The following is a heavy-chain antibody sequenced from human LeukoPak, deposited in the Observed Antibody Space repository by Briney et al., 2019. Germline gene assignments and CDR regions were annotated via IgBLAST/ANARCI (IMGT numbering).Heavy chain of an antibody. J-gene: IGHJ4*02. V-gene: IGHV4-34*01. CDR3: ARGKDDYDFWSGYPH. CDR2: SNDSGST. D-gene: IGHD3-3*01. Sequence: PSETLSLTCAVYGGSISSYYWSWIRQPPGRGLEWIGESNDSGSTNYTPSLKSRVTISLDTSKNQFSLRLRSVTAADTAVYYCARGKDDYDFWSGYPHWGQGTLVTVSS. CDR1: GGSISSYY.